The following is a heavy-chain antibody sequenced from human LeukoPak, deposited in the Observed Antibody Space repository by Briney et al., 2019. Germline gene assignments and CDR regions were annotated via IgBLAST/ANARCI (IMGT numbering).Heavy chain of an antibody. D-gene: IGHD1-26*01. CDR1: GFAFSSYT. Sequence: GGSLRLSCAASGFAFSSYTMTWVRQAPGKGLEWVSDIIGSGGSMSYADSVQGRFTISRDNSRSTLYLQMDSLRAEDTAVYYCAKAGSPGGHYYGLAVWGQGTTATVSS. CDR3: AKAGSPGGHYYGLAV. V-gene: IGHV3-23*01. J-gene: IGHJ6*02. CDR2: IIGSGGSM.